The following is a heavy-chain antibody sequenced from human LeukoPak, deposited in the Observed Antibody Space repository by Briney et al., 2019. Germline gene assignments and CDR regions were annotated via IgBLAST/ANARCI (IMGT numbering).Heavy chain of an antibody. CDR2: INHSGST. J-gene: IGHJ4*02. CDR3: ARVETGYCSGGSCLISFDC. CDR1: GGSFSGYY. Sequence: SETLSLTCAVYGGSFSGYYWSWIRQPPGKGLEWIGEINHSGSTNYNPSLKSRVTISVDTSKNQFSLKLSSVTAADTAVYYCARVETGYCSGGSCLISFDCWGQGTLVTVSS. V-gene: IGHV4-34*01. D-gene: IGHD2-15*01.